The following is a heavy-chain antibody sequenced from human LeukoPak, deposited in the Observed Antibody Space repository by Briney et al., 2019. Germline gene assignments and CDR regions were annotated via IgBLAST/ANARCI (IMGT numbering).Heavy chain of an antibody. CDR3: AKGPVSAIVGVTTLDY. Sequence: GGSLRLSCAASGFTFSSYWMSWVRQAPGKGLEWVSLISGSTGSTYYADSVKGRFSISRDNSKNTVYLQMNSLRVEDTAVYYCAKGPVSAIVGVTTLDYWGQGTLVTVSS. D-gene: IGHD1-26*01. J-gene: IGHJ4*02. CDR2: ISGSTGST. CDR1: GFTFSSYW. V-gene: IGHV3-23*01.